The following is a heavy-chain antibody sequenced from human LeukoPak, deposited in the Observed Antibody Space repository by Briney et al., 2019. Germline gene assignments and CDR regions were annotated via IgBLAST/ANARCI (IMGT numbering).Heavy chain of an antibody. CDR1: GGSISSYY. CDR2: IYYSGST. CDR3: ARKGLAVAGDWYFDL. J-gene: IGHJ2*01. Sequence: PSETLSLTCTVSGGSISSYYWSWIRQPPGKGLEWIGYIYYSGSTNYNPSLKSRVTISVDTSKNQFSLKLSSVTAAHTAVYYCARKGLAVAGDWYFDLWGRGTLVTVSS. V-gene: IGHV4-59*08. D-gene: IGHD6-19*01.